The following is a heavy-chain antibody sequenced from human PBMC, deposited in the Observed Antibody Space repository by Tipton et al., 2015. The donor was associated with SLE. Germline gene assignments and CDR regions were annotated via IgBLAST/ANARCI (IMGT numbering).Heavy chain of an antibody. CDR1: GGSTSSYY. CDR3: ARGVGYEDL. J-gene: IGHJ5*02. CDR2: IYYSGST. V-gene: IGHV4-59*01. Sequence: TLSLTCTVSGGSTSSYYWSWIRQPPGKGLEWIGYIYYSGSTNYNPSLKSRVTISVDTSKNQFSLRLNSVTAAVSAMYYCARGVGYEDLWGQGTLVTVSA. D-gene: IGHD5-12*01.